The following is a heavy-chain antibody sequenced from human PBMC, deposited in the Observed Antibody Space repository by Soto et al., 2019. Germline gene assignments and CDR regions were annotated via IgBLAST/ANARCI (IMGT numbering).Heavy chain of an antibody. Sequence: EVQLVESGGGLVQPGGALRLACAASGFTFSSYWMSWVRQAPGKGLEWVANIKQDGSEKYYVDSGKGRVTISRDNAKNSLYLQMKSLRAEDSAVYYCARDRDDIVTGYLMSGAFDSWGQGTMVTVSS. CDR2: IKQDGSEK. D-gene: IGHD3-9*01. CDR3: ARDRDDIVTGYLMSGAFDS. CDR1: GFTFSSYW. J-gene: IGHJ3*02. V-gene: IGHV3-7*01.